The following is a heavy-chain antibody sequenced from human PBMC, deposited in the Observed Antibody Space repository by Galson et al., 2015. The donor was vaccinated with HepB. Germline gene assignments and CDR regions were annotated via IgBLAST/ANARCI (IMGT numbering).Heavy chain of an antibody. V-gene: IGHV4-31*03. CDR1: GGSISSGGYY. CDR2: IYYSGST. CDR3: ARGPIVGATRTYYYYYYMDV. Sequence: LSLTCTVSGGSISSGGYYWSWIRQHPGKGLEWIGYIYYSGSTYYNPSLKSRVTISVDTSKNQFSLKLSSVTAADTAVYYCARGPIVGATRTYYYYYYMDVWGKGTTVTVSS. D-gene: IGHD1-26*01. J-gene: IGHJ6*03.